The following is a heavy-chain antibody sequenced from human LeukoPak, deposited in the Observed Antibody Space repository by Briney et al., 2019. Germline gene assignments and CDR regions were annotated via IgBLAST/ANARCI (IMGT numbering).Heavy chain of an antibody. CDR3: ARDQIRLDDSSGYYSNWFDP. CDR1: GFTFSSYA. Sequence: GGSLRLSCAASGFTFSSYAMSWVRQAPGKGLEWVSAISGSGGSTYYADSVKGRFTISRDNSKNTLYLQMNSLRAEDTAVYYCARDQIRLDDSSGYYSNWFDPWGQGTLVTVSS. J-gene: IGHJ5*02. CDR2: ISGSGGST. V-gene: IGHV3-23*01. D-gene: IGHD3-22*01.